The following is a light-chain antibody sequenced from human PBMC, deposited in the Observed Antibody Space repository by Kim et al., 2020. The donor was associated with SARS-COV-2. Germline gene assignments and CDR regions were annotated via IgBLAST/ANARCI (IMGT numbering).Light chain of an antibody. V-gene: IGKV3-15*01. CDR3: QQYSEWPLT. Sequence: EIVMTQSPGTLSVSPGERATVSCWASQTVGSNLAWYQQKPGQAPRLLIYGASTRGTGMPDRFSGSGSGTEFTLTISSLQSEDFAVYYCQQYSEWPLTFGGGTKVDIK. J-gene: IGKJ4*01. CDR2: GAS. CDR1: QTVGSN.